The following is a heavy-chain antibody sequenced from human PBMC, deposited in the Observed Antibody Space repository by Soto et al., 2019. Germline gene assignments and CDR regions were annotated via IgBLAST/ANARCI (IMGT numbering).Heavy chain of an antibody. V-gene: IGHV4-59*01. D-gene: IGHD1-26*01. CDR2: IYYSGST. Sequence: QVQLQESGPGLVKPSETLSLTCTVSGGSISSYYWSWIRQPPGKGLEWIGYIYYSGSTNYNPSLKSRVTISVDRSKNQFSLKLGSVTAADTAVYYCARRYGGNFDYWGQGTLVTVSS. CDR3: ARRYGGNFDY. J-gene: IGHJ4*02. CDR1: GGSISSYY.